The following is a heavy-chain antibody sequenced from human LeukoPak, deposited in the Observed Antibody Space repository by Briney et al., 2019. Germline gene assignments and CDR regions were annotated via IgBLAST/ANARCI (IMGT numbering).Heavy chain of an antibody. CDR2: IYTGGNT. V-gene: IGHV3-53*01. J-gene: IGHJ4*02. Sequence: GESLRLSCAASGFLVSGYYMSWDRQAPGKGLEWVSVIYTGGNTYYADSVKGRFTISRDNSKNTLYLQMNSLRAEDTAVYYCARGGFDYWGQGTLVTVSS. CDR1: GFLVSGYY. CDR3: ARGGFDY.